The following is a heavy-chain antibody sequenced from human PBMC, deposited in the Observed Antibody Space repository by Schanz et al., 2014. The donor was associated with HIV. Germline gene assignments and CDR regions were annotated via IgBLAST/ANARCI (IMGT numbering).Heavy chain of an antibody. CDR1: GITLSGYG. CDR3: ASTEYPYTTSSDYYYGMDV. Sequence: QVQLVESGGGVVQPGRSQRLSCAASGITLSGYGMHWVRQAPGKGLEWVAVIWNDGTNDHYADSVKGRFTISRDNSKNTLYLQMNSLRAEDTAVYYCASTEYPYTTSSDYYYGMDVWGQGTTVTVSS. J-gene: IGHJ6*02. D-gene: IGHD6-6*01. V-gene: IGHV3-33*01. CDR2: IWNDGTND.